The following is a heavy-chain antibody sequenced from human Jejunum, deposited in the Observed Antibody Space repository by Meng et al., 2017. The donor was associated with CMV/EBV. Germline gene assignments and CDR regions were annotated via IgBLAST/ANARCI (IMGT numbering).Heavy chain of an antibody. D-gene: IGHD1-7*01. CDR1: GDSIISVIW. CDR3: GRDQGRELINH. V-gene: IGHV4-4*02. CDR2: VYHRGDT. Sequence: VQRQESGPGLVKPSGVLSLACTVSGDSIISVIWWSWVRQPHGKGLEWIGEVYHRGDTNYNPSLKSRVDISVDKSKNQFYLSLFSVTAADTAVYYCGRDQGRELINHWGQGTLVTVSS. J-gene: IGHJ4*02.